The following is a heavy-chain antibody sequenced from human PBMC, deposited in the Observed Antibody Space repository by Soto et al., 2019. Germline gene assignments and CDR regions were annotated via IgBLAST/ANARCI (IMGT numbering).Heavy chain of an antibody. Sequence: QVHLQESGPGLVKPSGTLSLICVVSGDSLKTDHWWPWVRQPPGKGLEWIGEIYDGGDTNYNPSLESRLTLAVDKSKRPFSLRMTSVTAADTATYYCAGAVGRRTVPDHWGQGTLVTVSS. CDR1: GDSLKTDHW. D-gene: IGHD1-1*01. J-gene: IGHJ4*02. CDR2: IYDGGDT. V-gene: IGHV4-4*02. CDR3: AGAVGRRTVPDH.